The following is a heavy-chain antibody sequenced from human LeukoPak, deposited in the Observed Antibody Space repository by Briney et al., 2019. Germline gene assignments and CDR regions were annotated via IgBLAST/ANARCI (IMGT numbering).Heavy chain of an antibody. CDR3: ARVPRNAQRTGVMSQWFDP. V-gene: IGHV1-18*01. CDR1: GYTFTSYG. J-gene: IGHJ5*02. D-gene: IGHD2-8*02. Sequence: ASVKVSCKASGYTFTSYGISWVRQAPGQGLEWMGWISAYNGNTNYAQKLQGRLTMTTDTSTSTAYMELRSLRSDDTAVYYCARVPRNAQRTGVMSQWFDPLGHGTLVTVSS. CDR2: ISAYNGNT.